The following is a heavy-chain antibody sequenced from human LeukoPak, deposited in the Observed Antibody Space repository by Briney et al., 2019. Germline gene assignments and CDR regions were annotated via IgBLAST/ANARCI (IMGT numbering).Heavy chain of an antibody. D-gene: IGHD3-22*01. CDR1: GFTFSSYA. Sequence: GGSLRLSCAASGFTFSSYAMSWVRQAPGKGLEWVGRIKSKTDGGTTDYAAPVKGRFTISRDDSKNTLYLQMNSLKTEDTAVYYCTTGDSYYYDSSGYHYWGQGTLVTVSS. J-gene: IGHJ4*02. CDR3: TTGDSYYYDSSGYHY. CDR2: IKSKTDGGTT. V-gene: IGHV3-15*01.